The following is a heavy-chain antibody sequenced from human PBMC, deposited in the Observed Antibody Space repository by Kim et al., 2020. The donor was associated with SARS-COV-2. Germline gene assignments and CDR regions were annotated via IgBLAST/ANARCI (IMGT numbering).Heavy chain of an antibody. CDR3: ASSQSIDGRITIFGGRPPYYYGMDV. J-gene: IGHJ6*02. V-gene: IGHV1-8*01. Sequence: ASVKVSCKASGYTFTSYDINWVRQATGQGLEWMGWMNPNSGNTGYAQKFQGRVTMTRNTSISTAYMELSSLRSEDTAVYYCASSQSIDGRITIFGGRPPYYYGMDVWGQGTTVTVSS. D-gene: IGHD3-3*01. CDR1: GYTFTSYD. CDR2: MNPNSGNT.